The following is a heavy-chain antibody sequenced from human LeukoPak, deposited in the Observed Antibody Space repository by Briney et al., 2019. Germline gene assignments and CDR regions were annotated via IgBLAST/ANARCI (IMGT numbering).Heavy chain of an antibody. CDR1: GFTFSSYS. CDR3: ARESGSSGWFPNFDY. Sequence: PVGPLRLSCAASGFTFSSYSMNWVRQAPGKGLEWVSYIRSSSSTIYYADSVKGRFTISRDNAKNSLYLQMNSLRDEDTAVYYCARESGSSGWFPNFDYWGQGTLVTVSP. J-gene: IGHJ4*02. CDR2: IRSSSSTI. V-gene: IGHV3-48*02. D-gene: IGHD6-19*01.